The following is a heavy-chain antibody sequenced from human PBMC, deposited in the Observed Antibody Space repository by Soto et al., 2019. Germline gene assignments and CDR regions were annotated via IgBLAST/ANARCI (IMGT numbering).Heavy chain of an antibody. Sequence: QVQLQESGPGLVKPSGTLSLTCAVSGDSISTNYWWSWFRQTPGKGLVWIGEIHHVGSTNYKSPLRSRAPISVDTSKTQFSLKLMSVTAADTAVYFCAGGSGSDWHSWGQGTLVTVSS. CDR1: GDSISTNYW. V-gene: IGHV4-4*02. J-gene: IGHJ4*02. CDR2: IHHVGST. D-gene: IGHD1-26*01. CDR3: AGGSGSDWHS.